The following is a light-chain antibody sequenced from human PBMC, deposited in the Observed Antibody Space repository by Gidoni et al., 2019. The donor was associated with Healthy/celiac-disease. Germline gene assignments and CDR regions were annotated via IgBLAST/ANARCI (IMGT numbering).Light chain of an antibody. CDR3: MQSIQLPLT. V-gene: IGKV2D-29*01. CDR2: VVS. CDR1: QSPLHSDGKSY. Sequence: DIVMKQHPLSLPVTHGQPASLSCQSSQSPLHSDGKSYLHWYLQKPGQPPQLLIYVVSNRFSGVPDRFSGSGSGTEFTLKISRVEAEDVGVYYCMQSIQLPLTFGGGTKVEIK. J-gene: IGKJ4*01.